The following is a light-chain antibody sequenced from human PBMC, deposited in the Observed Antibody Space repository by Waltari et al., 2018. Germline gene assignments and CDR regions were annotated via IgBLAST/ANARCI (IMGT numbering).Light chain of an antibody. CDR3: VLYLPSGIWV. CDR2: STN. J-gene: IGLJ3*02. Sequence: TVVTQGPSFSVSPGGKIALTCDLGSGPVSPSFPPAWYQQTPGQAPRTLIYSTNTRSSGVPERFSGSILGSKAALTITGAQADDESDYYCVLYLPSGIWVFGGGTKLTVL. CDR1: SGPVSPSFP. V-gene: IGLV8-61*01.